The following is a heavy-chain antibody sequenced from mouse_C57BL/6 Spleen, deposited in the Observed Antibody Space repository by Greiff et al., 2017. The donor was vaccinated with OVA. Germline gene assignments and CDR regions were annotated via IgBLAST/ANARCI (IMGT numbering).Heavy chain of an antibody. J-gene: IGHJ3*01. CDR3: TRDQEAYYYGSSYWFAY. CDR2: ISSGGDYI. CDR1: GFTFSSYA. D-gene: IGHD1-1*01. V-gene: IGHV5-9-1*02. Sequence: DVQLVESGEGLVKPGGSLKLSCAASGFTFSSYAMSWVRQTPEKRLEWVAYISSGGDYIYYADTVKGRFTISRDNARNTLYLQMSSLKSEDTAMYYCTRDQEAYYYGSSYWFAYWGQGTLVTVSA.